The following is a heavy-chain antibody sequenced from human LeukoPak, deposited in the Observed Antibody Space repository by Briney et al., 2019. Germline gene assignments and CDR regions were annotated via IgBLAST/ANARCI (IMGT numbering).Heavy chain of an antibody. Sequence: PGGSLRLSCTASGFTFGDYAMSWFRQAPGKGLEWVGFIRSKAYGGTTEYAASVKGRFTISRDDSKSIAYLQMNSLKTEDTAAYYCTRGGWFGELGDFDYWGQGTLVTVSS. J-gene: IGHJ4*02. D-gene: IGHD3-10*01. CDR2: IRSKAYGGTT. CDR3: TRGGWFGELGDFDY. V-gene: IGHV3-49*03. CDR1: GFTFGDYA.